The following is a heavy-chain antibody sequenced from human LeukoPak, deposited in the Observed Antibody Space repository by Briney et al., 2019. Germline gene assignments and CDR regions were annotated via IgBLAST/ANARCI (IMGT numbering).Heavy chain of an antibody. CDR2: ISGSGGST. J-gene: IGHJ4*02. D-gene: IGHD3-22*01. Sequence: QPGGSLRLSCAASGFTFSSYAMSWVRQAPGKGLEWVSAISGSGGSTYYADSVKGRFTIPRDNSKNTLYLQMNSLRAEDTAVYYCAKPRDSSGYYYVPFDYWGQGTLVTVSS. CDR1: GFTFSSYA. CDR3: AKPRDSSGYYYVPFDY. V-gene: IGHV3-23*01.